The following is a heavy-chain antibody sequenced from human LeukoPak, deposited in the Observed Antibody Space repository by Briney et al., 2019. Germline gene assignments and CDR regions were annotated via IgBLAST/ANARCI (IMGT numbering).Heavy chain of an antibody. Sequence: KPSETLSLTCTVSGGSISSGGYYWSWLRQPPGKGLEWIVYIYHSGSAYYNPSLKSRVTKSVDRSKNQFSLKLSSVTAADTAVYYCATAPPPLDPYDILTGYYRGADAFDIWGQGTMVTVSS. CDR2: IYHSGSA. CDR3: ATAPPPLDPYDILTGYYRGADAFDI. J-gene: IGHJ3*02. CDR1: GGSISSGGYY. D-gene: IGHD3-9*01. V-gene: IGHV4-30-2*01.